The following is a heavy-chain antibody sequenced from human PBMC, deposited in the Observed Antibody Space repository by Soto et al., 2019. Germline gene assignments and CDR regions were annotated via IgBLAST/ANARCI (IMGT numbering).Heavy chain of an antibody. J-gene: IGHJ5*02. Sequence: ESGGGVVQPGRSLRLSCAASGFTFSSYAMHWVRQAPGKGLEWVAVISYDGSNKYYADSVKGRFTISRDNSKNTLYLQMNSLRAEDTAVYYSARDVDRLFDPWGQGTLVTVSS. D-gene: IGHD2-15*01. CDR1: GFTFSSYA. CDR3: ARDVDRLFDP. V-gene: IGHV3-30-3*01. CDR2: ISYDGSNK.